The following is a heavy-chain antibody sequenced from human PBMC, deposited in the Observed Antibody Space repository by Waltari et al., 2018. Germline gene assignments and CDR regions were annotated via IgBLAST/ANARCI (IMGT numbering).Heavy chain of an antibody. CDR1: GYTFPGSY. CDR3: ARDLGSDYGNRDY. V-gene: IGHV1-2*06. J-gene: IGHJ4*02. D-gene: IGHD4-17*01. Sequence: QVHLVQSGAEVKKPGASVKVSCKASGYTFPGSYIQWVRRAPGHGLEWMGRINPNSGDTNYAQKFQGRVTLTRDTSINTAYMELSSLKSDDTAVYYCARDLGSDYGNRDYWGQGTLVTVPS. CDR2: INPNSGDT.